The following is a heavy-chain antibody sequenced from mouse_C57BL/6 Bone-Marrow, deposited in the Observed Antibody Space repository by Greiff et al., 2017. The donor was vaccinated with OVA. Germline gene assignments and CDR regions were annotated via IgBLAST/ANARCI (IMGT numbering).Heavy chain of an antibody. J-gene: IGHJ1*03. V-gene: IGHV1-50*01. D-gene: IGHD1-1*01. CDR2: IDPSDSYT. Sequence: QVQLQQPGAELVKPGASVKLSCKASGYTFTSYWMQWVKQRPGQGLEWIGEIDPSDSYTNYNQKFKGKATLTVDTSSSTAYMQLSSLTSEDSAVYYCARSPSCCYGSSYWYFDVWGTGTTVTVSS. CDR3: ARSPSCCYGSSYWYFDV. CDR1: GYTFTSYW.